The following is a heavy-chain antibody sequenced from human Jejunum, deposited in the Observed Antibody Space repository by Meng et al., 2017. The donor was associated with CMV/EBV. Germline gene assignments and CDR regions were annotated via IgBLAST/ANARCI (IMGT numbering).Heavy chain of an antibody. V-gene: IGHV4-39*07. CDR1: GGSISIGDYY. CDR3: ARDMGQQLVPVSFDY. Sequence: QVQLQESGPGLVKPSETLSLICTVSGGSISIGDYYWGWIRQSPGKGLEWIGSIYYTGNTYHNPSFKSRVTISVDTSKNQFSLRLNSVTAADTAVYYCARDMGQQLVPVSFDYWGQGTLVTVSS. J-gene: IGHJ4*02. D-gene: IGHD6-13*01. CDR2: IYYTGNT.